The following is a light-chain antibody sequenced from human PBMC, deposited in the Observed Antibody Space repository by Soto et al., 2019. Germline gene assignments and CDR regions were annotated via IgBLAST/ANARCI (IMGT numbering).Light chain of an antibody. Sequence: EIVMTQSPATLSVSPGERAALSCRASQSISTNLAWYQQKPGQAPRLLIFGASTRATGIPVRFSGSASGTDFPLAISRLQSEDFAVYYCQQYNQWPLTFGQGTKVQIK. V-gene: IGKV3-15*01. CDR3: QQYNQWPLT. CDR1: QSISTN. CDR2: GAS. J-gene: IGKJ1*01.